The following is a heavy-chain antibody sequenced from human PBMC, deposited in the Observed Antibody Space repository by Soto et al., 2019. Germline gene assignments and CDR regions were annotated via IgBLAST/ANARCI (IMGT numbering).Heavy chain of an antibody. CDR1: GFTFSSYA. CDR3: AALVGATVQDY. V-gene: IGHV3-30-3*01. Sequence: GGSLRLSCAASGFTFSSYAMHWVRQAPGKGLEWVAVISYDGSNKYYADSVKGRFTISRDNSKNTLYLQMNSLRAEDTAVYYCAALVGATVQDYWGQGTLVTVSS. J-gene: IGHJ4*02. CDR2: ISYDGSNK. D-gene: IGHD1-26*01.